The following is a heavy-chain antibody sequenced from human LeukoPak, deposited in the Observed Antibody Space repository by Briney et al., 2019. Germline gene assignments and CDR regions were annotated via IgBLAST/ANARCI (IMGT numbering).Heavy chain of an antibody. CDR2: IYTTGST. CDR3: ARDVRGWSGFDY. Sequence: SETLSLTCTVSGGSISRYYWSWIRQPAGKGLEWIGRIYTTGSTDYNPPLKSRVTMSVDTSKNQFSLNLSSVTAADTAVYYCARDVRGWSGFDYSSQGTLVTVSS. CDR1: GGSISRYY. D-gene: IGHD3-3*01. V-gene: IGHV4-4*07. J-gene: IGHJ4*02.